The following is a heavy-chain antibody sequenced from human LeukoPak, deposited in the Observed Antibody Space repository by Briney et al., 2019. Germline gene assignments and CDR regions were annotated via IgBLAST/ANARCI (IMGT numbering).Heavy chain of an antibody. Sequence: SETLSLTCAVYGGSFSGYYWSWIRQHPGKGLEWIGYIYYSGSTYYNPSLKSRVTISVDTSKNQFSLKLSSVTAADTAVYYCAREGYYDSSGYRPAWGQGTLVTVSS. V-gene: IGHV4-31*11. CDR1: GGSFSGYY. CDR2: IYYSGST. CDR3: AREGYYDSSGYRPA. J-gene: IGHJ4*02. D-gene: IGHD3-22*01.